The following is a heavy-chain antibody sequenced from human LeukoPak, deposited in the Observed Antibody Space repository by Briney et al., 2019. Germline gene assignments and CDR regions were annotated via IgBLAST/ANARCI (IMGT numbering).Heavy chain of an antibody. CDR2: INPNSGGT. CDR3: ARGLGVTTYFDY. D-gene: IGHD4-17*01. CDR1: GYTFTGYY. Sequence: VASVKVSCKASGYTFTGYYMHWVRQAPGQGLEWMGWINPNSGGTNYAQKFQGWVTMTRDTSISIAYMELSRLRSDDKDVDYCARGLGVTTYFDYWGQGTLVTVSS. J-gene: IGHJ4*02. V-gene: IGHV1-2*04.